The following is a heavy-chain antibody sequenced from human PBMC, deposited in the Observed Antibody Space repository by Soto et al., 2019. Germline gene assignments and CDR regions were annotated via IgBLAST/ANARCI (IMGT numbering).Heavy chain of an antibody. J-gene: IGHJ4*02. Sequence: EVPLVESGGGLVQPGRSLRLSCAASGFTFDDYVMHWVRQAPGKGLEWVSGISWNSGSIGYADSVKGRFTISRYNANSSLYLQMNSLRAEDTDLYYCAKCRRSKGLYFDYWGEGTLVTVSS. CDR1: GFTFDDYV. CDR2: ISWNSGSI. D-gene: IGHD3-10*01. V-gene: IGHV3-9*01. CDR3: AKCRRSKGLYFDY.